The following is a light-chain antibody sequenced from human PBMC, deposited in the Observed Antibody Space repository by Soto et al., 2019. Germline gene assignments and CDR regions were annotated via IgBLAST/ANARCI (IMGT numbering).Light chain of an antibody. Sequence: QSALSQPPSASGSPGQSVTISCTGTSSDVGGYDYVSWYQQHPGKAPKLIIYEVSKRPSGVPDRFSGSKSGHTASLTVSGLQAEDEADYYCSSYTSSSTVVFGGGTKLTVL. CDR1: SSDVGGYDY. CDR2: EVS. CDR3: SSYTSSSTVV. J-gene: IGLJ2*01. V-gene: IGLV2-8*01.